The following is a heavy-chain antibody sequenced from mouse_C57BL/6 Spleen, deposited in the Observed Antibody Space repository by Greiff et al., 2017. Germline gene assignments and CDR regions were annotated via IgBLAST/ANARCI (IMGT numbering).Heavy chain of an antibody. V-gene: IGHV5-17*01. D-gene: IGHD2-5*01. CDR1: GFTFSDYG. CDR3: ARAYYSKYDY. CDR2: ISSGSSTI. Sequence: EVKLQESGGGLVKPGGSLKLSCAASGFTFSDYGMHWVRQAPEKGLEWVAYISSGSSTIYYADTVKGRFTISRDNAKNTLFLQMTSLRSEDTAMYYCARAYYSKYDYWGQGTTLTVSS. J-gene: IGHJ2*01.